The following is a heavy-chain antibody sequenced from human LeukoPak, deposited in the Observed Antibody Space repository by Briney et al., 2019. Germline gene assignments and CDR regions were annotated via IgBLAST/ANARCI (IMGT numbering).Heavy chain of an antibody. Sequence: GESLRIYCQGSGYSFTRYWISWVRQMPGKSLGCVGRIDPSDSYTNYSPSFQGHVTISADKSISTAYLQWSSLKASDTAMYYCARRGKNYYGSGTYYWGQGTLVTVSS. CDR1: GYSFTRYW. D-gene: IGHD3-10*01. CDR3: ARRGKNYYGSGTYY. V-gene: IGHV5-10-1*01. J-gene: IGHJ4*02. CDR2: IDPSDSYT.